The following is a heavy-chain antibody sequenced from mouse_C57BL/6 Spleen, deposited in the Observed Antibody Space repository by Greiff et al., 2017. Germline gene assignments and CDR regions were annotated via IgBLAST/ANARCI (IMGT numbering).Heavy chain of an antibody. CDR3: ASMVTPFAY. D-gene: IGHD2-2*01. J-gene: IGHJ3*01. CDR2: IDPSDSYP. CDR1: GYTFTSYW. V-gene: IGHV1-69*01. Sequence: QVQLQQPGAELVMPGASVKLSCKASGYTFTSYWMHWVKQRPGQGLEWIGEIDPSDSYPNYNQKFKGKSTLTVDKSSSTAYMQLSSLTSEDSAVYYCASMVTPFAYWGQGTLVTVSA.